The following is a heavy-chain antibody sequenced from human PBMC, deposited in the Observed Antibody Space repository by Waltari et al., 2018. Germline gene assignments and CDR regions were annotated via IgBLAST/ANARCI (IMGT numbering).Heavy chain of an antibody. CDR2: ISSSGGST. D-gene: IGHD1-1*01. V-gene: IGHV4-4*07. Sequence: QLQLQESGPGLVKPSETLSLTCAVSGGSISSTSWSWNRQPPGKGLEWIGRISSSGGSTDYNPSLKSRVTISTDTSKKQFSLKVNFVTAADTAVYYCARGTNWNAYFEYWGQGVLVTVSS. J-gene: IGHJ4*02. CDR1: GGSISSTS. CDR3: ARGTNWNAYFEY.